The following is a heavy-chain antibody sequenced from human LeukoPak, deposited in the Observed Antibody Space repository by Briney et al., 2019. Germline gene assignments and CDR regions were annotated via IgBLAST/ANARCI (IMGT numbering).Heavy chain of an antibody. CDR2: LYPSDSYN. CDR1: GYSFTSYW. Sequence: PGESLKIPCKGSGYSFTSYWINWVRQIPGKGLEWMGRLYPSDSYNNYSPSFQGHVTISADKSISTEYLQWSSLKASDTAMYYCARLGTAMVPYYYYYGMDVWGQGATVTVSS. CDR3: ARLGTAMVPYYYYYGMDV. J-gene: IGHJ6*02. V-gene: IGHV5-10-1*01. D-gene: IGHD5-18*01.